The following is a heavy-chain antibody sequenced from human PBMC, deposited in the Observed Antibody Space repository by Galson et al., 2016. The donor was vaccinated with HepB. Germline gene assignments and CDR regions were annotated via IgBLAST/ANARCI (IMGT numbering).Heavy chain of an antibody. D-gene: IGHD3-10*01. CDR2: IKEDGTEK. J-gene: IGHJ4*02. Sequence: SLRLSCAASGFTFSNAWMSWVRQAPGKGLEWVANIKEDGTEKYYVDSVNGRFTISRDNAKNSVYLQMNSLRAEDTAVYYCAREGLAELVRPFDYWGQGALVTVSS. CDR1: GFTFSNAW. V-gene: IGHV3-7*01. CDR3: AREGLAELVRPFDY.